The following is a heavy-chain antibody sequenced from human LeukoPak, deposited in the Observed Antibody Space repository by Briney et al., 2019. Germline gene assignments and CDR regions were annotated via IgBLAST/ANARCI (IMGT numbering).Heavy chain of an antibody. J-gene: IGHJ4*02. CDR2: FDPEDGET. V-gene: IGHV1-24*01. CDR1: GYTLTELS. Sequence: ASVKVSCKVSGYTLTELSMHWVRQAPGKGLEWMGGFDPEDGETIYAQKFQGRVTITADESTSTAYMELSSLRSEDTAVYYCARSEGGYYDSSGYSMAEYWGQGTLVTVSS. D-gene: IGHD3-22*01. CDR3: ARSEGGYYDSSGYSMAEY.